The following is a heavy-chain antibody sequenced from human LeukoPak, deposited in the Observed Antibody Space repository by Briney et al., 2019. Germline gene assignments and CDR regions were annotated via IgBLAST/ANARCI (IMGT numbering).Heavy chain of an antibody. CDR3: ARERPYYYDSSGYYLKYFQH. Sequence: GASVKVSCKASGYTFTDYYMHWVRQAPGQGLEWMGWISPNSGDTNYAQKFQGRVTMTRDTSISTAYMELSRLRSDDTAVYYCARERPYYYDSSGYYLKYFQHWGQGTLVTVSS. CDR2: ISPNSGDT. J-gene: IGHJ1*01. V-gene: IGHV1-2*02. D-gene: IGHD3-22*01. CDR1: GYTFTDYY.